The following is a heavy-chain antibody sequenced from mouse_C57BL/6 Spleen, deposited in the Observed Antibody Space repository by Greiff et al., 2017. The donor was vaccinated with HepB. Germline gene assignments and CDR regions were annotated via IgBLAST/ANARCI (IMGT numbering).Heavy chain of an antibody. V-gene: IGHV1-69*01. CDR2: IDPSDSYT. CDR3: ARSRYYGSSQYYFDY. Sequence: VQLQQPGAELVMPGASVKLSCKASGYTFTSYWMHWVKQRPGQGLEWIGEIDPSDSYTNYNQKFKGKSTWTVDKSSSTAYMQLSSLTSEDSAVYYCARSRYYGSSQYYFDYWGQGTTLTVSS. J-gene: IGHJ2*01. CDR1: GYTFTSYW. D-gene: IGHD1-1*01.